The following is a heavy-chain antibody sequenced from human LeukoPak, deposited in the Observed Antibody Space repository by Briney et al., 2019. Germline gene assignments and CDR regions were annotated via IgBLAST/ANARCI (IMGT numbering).Heavy chain of an antibody. J-gene: IGHJ5*02. D-gene: IGHD3-9*01. Sequence: GGSLRLSCAASGFTFSRYGMHWVRQAPGKGLEWVAVIWYDGSNKYYADSVKGRFTISRDNSKNTLYLQMNSLRAEDTAVYYCARDPRILTGYYKGGWFDPWGQGTLVTVSS. CDR2: IWYDGSNK. V-gene: IGHV3-33*08. CDR1: GFTFSRYG. CDR3: ARDPRILTGYYKGGWFDP.